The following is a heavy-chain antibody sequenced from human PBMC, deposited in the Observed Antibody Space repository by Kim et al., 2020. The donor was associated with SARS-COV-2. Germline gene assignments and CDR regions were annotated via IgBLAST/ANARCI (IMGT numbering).Heavy chain of an antibody. J-gene: IGHJ6*02. V-gene: IGHV1-46*01. CDR1: GYTFTSYY. Sequence: ASVKVSCKASGYTFTSYYMHWVRQAPGQGLEWMGIINPSGGSTSYAQKFQGRVTMTRDTSTSTVYMELSSLRSEDTAVYYCAREGPGYDILTGYYTTHYYGMDVWGQGTTVTVSS. D-gene: IGHD3-9*01. CDR3: AREGPGYDILTGYYTTHYYGMDV. CDR2: INPSGGST.